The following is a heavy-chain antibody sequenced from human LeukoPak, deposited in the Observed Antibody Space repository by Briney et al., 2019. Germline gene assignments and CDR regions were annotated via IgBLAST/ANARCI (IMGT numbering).Heavy chain of an antibody. Sequence: GGSLRLSCAASGFTFSNYAMHWVRQAPGKGLEWLAYIRYDGSSKYYADFVKGRFTISRDYSKNTLYLQMNSLRAEDMAVYYCAKDGGQGADYWGQGTLVSVSS. CDR1: GFTFSNYA. CDR2: IRYDGSSK. V-gene: IGHV3-30*02. D-gene: IGHD3-16*01. J-gene: IGHJ4*02. CDR3: AKDGGQGADY.